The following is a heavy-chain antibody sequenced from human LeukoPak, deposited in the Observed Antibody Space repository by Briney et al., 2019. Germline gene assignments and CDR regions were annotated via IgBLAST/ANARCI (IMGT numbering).Heavy chain of an antibody. Sequence: GGSLRLSCAASGFTFISYGMNWVRQAPGKGLEWVSYIRCSGGSIYYTDSVKGRFTISRDNAKNSLYLQMNSLRAEDTAVYYCSRGRLFGDYWGQGALVTVSS. CDR2: IRCSGGSI. CDR1: GFTFISYG. CDR3: SRGRLFGDY. D-gene: IGHD3-16*01. J-gene: IGHJ4*02. V-gene: IGHV3-48*03.